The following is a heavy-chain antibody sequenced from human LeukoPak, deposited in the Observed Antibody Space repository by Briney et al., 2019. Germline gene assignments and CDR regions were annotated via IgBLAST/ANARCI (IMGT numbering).Heavy chain of an antibody. CDR2: ISSNGGST. CDR1: GFHFSSYA. D-gene: IGHD3-22*01. Sequence: GGPLRLSCAASGFHFSSYAMHWVRQAPGEGLGYVSAISSNGGSTYYANSVKGRFTISRDNSKNTLYLQMGSLRAEDMAVYYCARAGYYDSSGYFDYWGQGTLVTVSS. J-gene: IGHJ4*02. V-gene: IGHV3-64*01. CDR3: ARAGYYDSSGYFDY.